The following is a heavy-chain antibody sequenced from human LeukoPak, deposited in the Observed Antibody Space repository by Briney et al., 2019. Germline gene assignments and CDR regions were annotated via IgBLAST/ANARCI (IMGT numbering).Heavy chain of an antibody. CDR1: GFTFSDYG. CDR3: AKPTRGGGSFLIDY. CDR2: IWNDGSYE. V-gene: IGHV3-33*03. Sequence: QPGRSLRLSCAASGFTFSDYGMHWVRQAPGKGLQGVAVIWNDGSYEYYADSVKGRFTISRDNSKNTLYLQMNNLRADDTAVYFCAKPTRGGGSFLIDYWGQGTLVTVSS. D-gene: IGHD1-26*01. J-gene: IGHJ4*02.